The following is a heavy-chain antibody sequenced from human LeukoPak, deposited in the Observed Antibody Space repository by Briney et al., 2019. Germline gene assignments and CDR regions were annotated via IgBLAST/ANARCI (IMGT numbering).Heavy chain of an antibody. CDR1: GGTFSSYA. J-gene: IGHJ4*02. CDR2: IIPIFGTA. CDR3: ASSSEGLWFGELLYQVDY. Sequence: SVTVSFKASGGTFSSYAISWVRQAPGQGREWMGGIIPIFGTANYAQKFQGRVTITADESTSTAYMELSSLRSEDTAVYYCASSSEGLWFGELLYQVDYWGQGTLVTVSS. D-gene: IGHD3-10*01. V-gene: IGHV1-69*13.